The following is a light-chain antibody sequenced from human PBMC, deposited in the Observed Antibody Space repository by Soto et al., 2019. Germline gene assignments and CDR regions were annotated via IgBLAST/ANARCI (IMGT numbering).Light chain of an antibody. CDR2: KGT. Sequence: QPVLAQPASVSGSPGQSITISCTGTSRDVGAYNSVSWYQQHPHKAPQVIIYKGTQRPSGVSNRFSGSTSGNAASLTISGLQADDEADYFCCSSAPESTYVFGSGTKLTVL. V-gene: IGLV2-23*01. CDR3: CSSAPESTYV. CDR1: SRDVGAYNS. J-gene: IGLJ1*01.